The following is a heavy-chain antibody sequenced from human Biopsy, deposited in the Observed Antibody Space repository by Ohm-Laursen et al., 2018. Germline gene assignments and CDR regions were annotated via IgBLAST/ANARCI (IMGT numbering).Heavy chain of an antibody. CDR3: ARWETTLGRSLDS. V-gene: IGHV1-8*01. CDR2: MSPNTGNT. Sequence: VSSAKVSCKASGYTFTRHDINWVRQATGQGLEWMGWMSPNTGNTVNAQRFQDRVTMTSDTSTGTAYMELTSLTSDDTAVYFCARWETTLGRSLDSWGQGTLVAVSS. D-gene: IGHD1-26*01. J-gene: IGHJ4*02. CDR1: GYTFTRHD.